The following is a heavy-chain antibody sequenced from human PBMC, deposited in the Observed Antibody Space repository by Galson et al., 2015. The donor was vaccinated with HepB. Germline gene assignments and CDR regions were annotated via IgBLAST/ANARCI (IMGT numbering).Heavy chain of an antibody. J-gene: IGHJ3*02. CDR1: GYTFTSYG. Sequence: SVTVSCKASGYTFTSYGISWVRQAPGQGLEWMGWISAYNGNTNYAQKLQGRVTMTTDTSTSTAYMELRSLRSDDTAVYYCARGLIVVVPNPPGDAFDIWGQGTMVTVSS. D-gene: IGHD3-22*01. CDR2: ISAYNGNT. CDR3: ARGLIVVVPNPPGDAFDI. V-gene: IGHV1-18*01.